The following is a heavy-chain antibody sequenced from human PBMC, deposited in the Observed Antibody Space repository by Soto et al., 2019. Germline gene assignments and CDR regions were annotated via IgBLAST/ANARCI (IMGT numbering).Heavy chain of an antibody. Sequence: PSEALSVTSSVSYGSISRYYWICVLQPPGKGLDWIGYAYYSGDTGYNPSLQSRVTMAVDTSKNQVSLKLTSVTAADTAVYYCARDRSTYGGGGTGEVKENWFDPWGQGALVTVAA. D-gene: IGHD2-8*01. CDR2: AYYSGDT. CDR3: ARDRSTYGGGGTGEVKENWFDP. J-gene: IGHJ5*02. V-gene: IGHV4-59*01. CDR1: YGSISRYY.